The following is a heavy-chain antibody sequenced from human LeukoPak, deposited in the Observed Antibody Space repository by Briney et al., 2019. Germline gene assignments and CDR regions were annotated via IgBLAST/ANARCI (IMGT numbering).Heavy chain of an antibody. Sequence: SETLSLTCTVSGGSISSYYWSWIRQPAGKGLEWIGRIYSSGSTDYNPSLGSRVTMSVDTSKNQFSLKLTSVTAADTAVYYCAREPAVTKVWFDPWGQGTLVIVSS. J-gene: IGHJ5*02. V-gene: IGHV4-4*07. CDR2: IYSSGST. CDR3: AREPAVTKVWFDP. D-gene: IGHD4-11*01. CDR1: GGSISSYY.